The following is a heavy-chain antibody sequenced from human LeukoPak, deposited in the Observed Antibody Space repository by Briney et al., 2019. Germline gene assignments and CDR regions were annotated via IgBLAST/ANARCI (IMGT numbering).Heavy chain of an antibody. CDR3: ARDTGITISS. CDR2: IYYSGST. J-gene: IGHJ4*02. CDR1: GGSISSHY. V-gene: IGHV4-59*11. Sequence: SETLSLTCTVPGGSISSHYWSWIRQPPGKGLEWIGYIYYSGSTNYNPSLKSRVTISVDTSKNQFSLKLSSVTAADTAVYYCARDTGITISSWGQGTLVTVSS. D-gene: IGHD3-10*01.